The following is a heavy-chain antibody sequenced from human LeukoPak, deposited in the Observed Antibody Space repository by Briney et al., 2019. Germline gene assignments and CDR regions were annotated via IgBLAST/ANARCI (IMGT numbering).Heavy chain of an antibody. V-gene: IGHV3-66*01. Sequence: GGSLRLSCAASGFTFSSYWMHWVRQAPGKGLEWVSVIYSGGSTYYADSVKGRFTISRDNSKNTLYLQMNSLRAEDTAAYYCARVAAAVYYYYGMDVWGQGTTVTVSS. D-gene: IGHD6-13*01. CDR1: GFTFSSYW. CDR3: ARVAAAVYYYYGMDV. J-gene: IGHJ6*02. CDR2: IYSGGST.